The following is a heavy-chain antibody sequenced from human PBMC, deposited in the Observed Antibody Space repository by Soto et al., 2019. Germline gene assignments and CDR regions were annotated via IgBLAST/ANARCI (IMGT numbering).Heavy chain of an antibody. CDR3: ASHWRHDYGDWDAFDI. V-gene: IGHV4-59*08. Sequence: SETLSLTCTVSGVSISSYYWSWIRQPPGKGLEWIGYIYYSGSTNYNPSLKSRVTISVDTSKNQFSLKLSSVTAADTAVYYCASHWRHDYGDWDAFDIWGQGTMVTVSS. CDR2: IYYSGST. D-gene: IGHD4-17*01. J-gene: IGHJ3*02. CDR1: GVSISSYY.